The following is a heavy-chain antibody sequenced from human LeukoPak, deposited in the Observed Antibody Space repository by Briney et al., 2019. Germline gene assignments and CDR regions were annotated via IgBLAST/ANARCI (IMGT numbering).Heavy chain of an antibody. J-gene: IGHJ4*02. CDR3: ARAEPRGSVWYPY. Sequence: SGTLSLTCTVSGGSISSNNWWSWARQPPGKGLEWIGEIFHSGSTNYNPSLKSRVTILVDKSKNQFSLKLNSVTAADTAVYYCARAEPRGSVWYPYWGQGTLVTVYS. CDR2: IFHSGST. D-gene: IGHD6-13*01. V-gene: IGHV4-4*02. CDR1: GGSISSNNW.